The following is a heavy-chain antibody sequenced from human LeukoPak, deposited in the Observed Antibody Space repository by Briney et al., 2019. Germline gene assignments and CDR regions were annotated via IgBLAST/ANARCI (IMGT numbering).Heavy chain of an antibody. CDR3: ARGAGGDYAFDI. Sequence: PSQTLSLTCSVSGGSISSGGYYWSWIRQPAGKGLEWIGRIYTSGSTNYNPSLKSRVTISVDMSKNQFSLKLTSVTATDTAMYYCARGAGGDYAFDIWGQGTMVTVSS. D-gene: IGHD2-21*01. V-gene: IGHV4-61*02. CDR2: IYTSGST. CDR1: GGSISSGGYY. J-gene: IGHJ3*02.